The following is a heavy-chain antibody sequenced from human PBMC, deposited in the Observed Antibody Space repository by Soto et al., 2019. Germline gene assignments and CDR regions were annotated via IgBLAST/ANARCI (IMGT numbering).Heavy chain of an antibody. CDR1: GGTFSKFS. CDR3: ATSRWIQLWTADF. Sequence: QVQLVQSGAEVKRPGSSVKVSCKTSGGTFSKFSISWLRQAPGHGLEWIGGTTPISLITHYAQKFQGRVTITAEDLTTTSYVEVSSLEFEDTAVYYCATSRWIQLWTADFWGQGTRVTVSS. J-gene: IGHJ4*02. V-gene: IGHV1-69*01. CDR2: TTPISLIT. D-gene: IGHD5-18*01.